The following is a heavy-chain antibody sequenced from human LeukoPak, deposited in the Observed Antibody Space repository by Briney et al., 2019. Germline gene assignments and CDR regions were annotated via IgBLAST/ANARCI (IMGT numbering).Heavy chain of an antibody. V-gene: IGHV3-48*01. CDR2: ISSSSSTI. CDR3: ARDKTTGLGYFDWYMDAFDI. CDR1: ASTFSSYS. J-gene: IGHJ3*02. D-gene: IGHD3-9*01. Sequence: PGRSPTLSWAASASTFSSYSIDCVSQAPGEGLEWVSYISSSSSTIYSADSVKGRFTISRDNAKNSLYLQMNCLRAEDTAVYYCARDKTTGLGYFDWYMDAFDIWGQGTMVTVSS.